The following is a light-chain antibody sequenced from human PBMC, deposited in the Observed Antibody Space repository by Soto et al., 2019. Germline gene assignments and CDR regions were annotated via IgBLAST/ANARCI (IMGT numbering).Light chain of an antibody. CDR3: LQHKSYPWT. Sequence: QLSQPLSSLSAQVGGSGTMTCLASLDIRNELDWYQQKPGKAPKRLIYDASTLQDGVPSRFSGDGSGTEFTLTISSLQSEDFATYFCLQHKSYPWTFGQGTKVDIK. V-gene: IGKV1-17*01. CDR1: LDIRNE. CDR2: DAS. J-gene: IGKJ1*01.